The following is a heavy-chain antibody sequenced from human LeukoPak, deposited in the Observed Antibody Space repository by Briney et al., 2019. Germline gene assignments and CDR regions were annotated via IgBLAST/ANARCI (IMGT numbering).Heavy chain of an antibody. D-gene: IGHD3-10*01. CDR2: INPNSGVT. V-gene: IGHV1-2*02. Sequence: ASVKVSCKASGYSFTGYLMHWVRQAPGQGLEWMGSINPNSGVTNSAQKFRVRVTMTRDTSINTAYMEMSRLRSDDTAVYYCARGRPERITMVREVDYYMDVWGKGTTVTISS. CDR3: ARGRPERITMVREVDYYMDV. CDR1: GYSFTGYL. J-gene: IGHJ6*03.